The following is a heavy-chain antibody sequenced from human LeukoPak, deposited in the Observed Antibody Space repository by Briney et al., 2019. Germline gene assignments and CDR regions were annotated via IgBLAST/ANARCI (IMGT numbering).Heavy chain of an antibody. V-gene: IGHV3-20*04. J-gene: IGHJ6*03. CDR1: GFTFDDYG. CDR2: IIWNGGST. CDR3: AKGAHSSSWSYMDV. Sequence: PGGSLRLSCAASGFTFDDYGMSWVRQAPGKGLEWVSGIIWNGGSTGYADSVKGRFTISRDNSKNTLYLQMNSLRAEDTALYYCAKGAHSSSWSYMDVWGKGTTVTISS. D-gene: IGHD6-13*01.